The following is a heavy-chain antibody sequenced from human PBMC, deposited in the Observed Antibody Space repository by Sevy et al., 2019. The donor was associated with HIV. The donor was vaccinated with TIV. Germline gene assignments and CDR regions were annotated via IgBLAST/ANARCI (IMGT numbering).Heavy chain of an antibody. CDR2: IYTSGNT. Sequence: SESLSLTCTVSGGSISSYYWSWIRQPSGKGLEWIGRIYTSGNTHYNPSLKSRVTMSVDMSKNQFSLNLSYVTAADTAVYYCAGAAIDTGDFEYWGQGTLVTVSS. CDR3: AGAAIDTGDFEY. J-gene: IGHJ4*02. D-gene: IGHD6-13*01. CDR1: GGSISSYY. V-gene: IGHV4-4*07.